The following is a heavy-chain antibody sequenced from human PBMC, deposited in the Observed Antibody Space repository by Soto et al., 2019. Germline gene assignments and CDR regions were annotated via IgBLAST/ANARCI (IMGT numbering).Heavy chain of an antibody. V-gene: IGHV3-23*01. D-gene: IGHD3-22*01. CDR1: GFTFSSYA. CDR3: AKDGEEIAMIVVVITDYYYYGMDV. J-gene: IGHJ6*02. Sequence: EVQLLESGGGLVQPGGSLRLSCAASGFTFSSYAMSWVRQAPGKGLEWVSAISGSGGSTYYADSVKGRFTISRDNSKNTLYLQMNSLRAEDTVVYYCAKDGEEIAMIVVVITDYYYYGMDVWGQGTTVTVSS. CDR2: ISGSGGST.